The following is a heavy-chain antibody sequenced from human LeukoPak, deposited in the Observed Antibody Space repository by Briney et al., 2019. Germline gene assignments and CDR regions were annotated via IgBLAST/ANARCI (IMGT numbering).Heavy chain of an antibody. D-gene: IGHD2-15*01. J-gene: IGHJ4*02. CDR1: GFTFSSYW. Sequence: PGGSLRLSCAASGFTFSSYWMSWVRQAPGKGLEWVANIKQDGSGKYYVDSVKGRFTISRDNAKNSLYLQMNSLRAEDTAVYYCAKVIVVVVAAEYFDYWGQGTLVTVS. CDR3: AKVIVVVVAAEYFDY. V-gene: IGHV3-7*01. CDR2: IKQDGSGK.